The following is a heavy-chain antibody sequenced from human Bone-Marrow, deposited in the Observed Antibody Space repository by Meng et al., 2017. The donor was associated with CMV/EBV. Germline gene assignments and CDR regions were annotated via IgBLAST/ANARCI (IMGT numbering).Heavy chain of an antibody. V-gene: IGHV4-34*01. CDR3: ARGHCRSTSCYTSYYYGMDV. J-gene: IGHJ6*02. CDR1: GESFSGYY. D-gene: IGHD2-2*02. CDR2: INHSGST. Sequence: SETLSLTCAVYGESFSGYYWRWIRQPPGKGLEWIGEINHSGSTNYNPSLKSRVTISVDTSKNQFSLKLTSVTAADTAVYYCARGHCRSTSCYTSYYYGMDVCGQGTTVTVSS.